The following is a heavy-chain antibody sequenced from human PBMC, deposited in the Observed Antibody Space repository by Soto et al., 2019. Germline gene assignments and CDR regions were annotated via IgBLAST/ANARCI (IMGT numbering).Heavy chain of an antibody. D-gene: IGHD3-22*01. CDR2: ISYSGTT. J-gene: IGHJ4*02. Sequence: SETLSLTCTVSGGSISSSSYYWGWIRQPPGKGLEWIGSISYSGTTYYNPSLKSRATISIDTPKNQLSLKLSSVTAADTAVYDCARRRNYYDSGGEWGRGTLVTVS. V-gene: IGHV4-39*01. CDR1: GGSISSSSYY. CDR3: ARRRNYYDSGGE.